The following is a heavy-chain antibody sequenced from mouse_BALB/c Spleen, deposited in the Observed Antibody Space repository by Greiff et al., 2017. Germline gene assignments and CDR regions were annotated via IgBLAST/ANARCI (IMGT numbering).Heavy chain of an antibody. J-gene: IGHJ3*01. D-gene: IGHD2-4*01. V-gene: IGHV1-7*01. Sequence: QVQLQQSGAELAKPGASVKMSCKASGYTFTSYWMHWVKQRPGQGLECIGYINPSTGYTEYNQKFKDKATLTADKSSSTAYMQLSSLTSEDSAVYYCARSRGITTGFAYWGQGTLVTVSA. CDR2: INPSTGYT. CDR1: GYTFTSYW. CDR3: ARSRGITTGFAY.